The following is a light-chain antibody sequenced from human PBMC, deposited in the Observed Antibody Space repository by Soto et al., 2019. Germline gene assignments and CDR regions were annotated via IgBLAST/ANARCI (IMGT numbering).Light chain of an antibody. CDR1: MRDVGAYNL. Sequence: QSALTQPASVSGSAGQSITLSCSGTMRDVGAYNLVSWYQQHPGTAPKLIIYEVRDRPSAISARFSGSRSGNTASLTISWLQSDDEGDYYCSADTARSTLVFGGGTKVTVL. J-gene: IGLJ3*02. CDR2: EVR. V-gene: IGLV2-14*01. CDR3: SADTARSTLV.